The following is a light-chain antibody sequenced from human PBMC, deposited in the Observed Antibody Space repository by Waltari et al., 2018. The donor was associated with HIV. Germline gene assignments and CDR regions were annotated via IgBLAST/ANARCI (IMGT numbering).Light chain of an antibody. CDR1: QSVSDY. CDR2: DAS. V-gene: IGKV3-11*01. J-gene: IGKJ4*01. Sequence: EIVLTQSPVTLSLSPGERATLSCRASQSVSDYLAWYQQRPGQAPRLLIYDASNRATGIPARFSGSGSGTDFTLTISSLESEDFAVYFCQQRTNWPPTVSFGGGTRVQIK. CDR3: QQRTNWPPTVS.